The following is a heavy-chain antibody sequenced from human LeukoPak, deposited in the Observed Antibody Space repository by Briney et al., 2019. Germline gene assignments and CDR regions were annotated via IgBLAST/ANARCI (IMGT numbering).Heavy chain of an antibody. CDR1: RGTFSSYA. J-gene: IGHJ4*02. CDR3: ARVGSSGYRLDY. Sequence: GASVKVSCKASRGTFSSYAISWVRQAPGQGLEWMGWINPNSGGTNYAQKFQGRVTMTRDTSTSTAYMELRSLRSDDTAVYYCARVGSSGYRLDYWGLGTLVTVSS. V-gene: IGHV1-2*02. D-gene: IGHD3-22*01. CDR2: INPNSGGT.